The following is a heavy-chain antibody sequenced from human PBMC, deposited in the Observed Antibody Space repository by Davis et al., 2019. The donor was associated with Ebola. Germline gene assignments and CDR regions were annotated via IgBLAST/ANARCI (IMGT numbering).Heavy chain of an antibody. CDR1: GGSFSGYY. V-gene: IGHV4-34*01. Sequence: MPSETLSLTCAVYGGSFSGYYWSWIRQPPGKGLEWIGEINHSGSTNYNPSLKSRVTISVDTSKNQFSLKLTSVTAADAAVYCCARHLSYGGNPGKYYFDLWGQGTLVTVSS. J-gene: IGHJ4*02. D-gene: IGHD4-23*01. CDR3: ARHLSYGGNPGKYYFDL. CDR2: INHSGST.